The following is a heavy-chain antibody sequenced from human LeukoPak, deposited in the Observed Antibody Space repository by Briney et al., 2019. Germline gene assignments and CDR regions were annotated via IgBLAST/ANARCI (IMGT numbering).Heavy chain of an antibody. CDR3: ARDLEA. D-gene: IGHD3-3*01. Sequence: SVTVSFKGSAYTFTSYSISWLRQAPGKGHEWMGWISAYNANTNYAQKIQGRVTMTTGTSTSTAYMERRSVRADDTVVYSWARDLEAWGQGTLVTVSS. CDR2: ISAYNANT. CDR1: AYTFTSYS. J-gene: IGHJ5*02. V-gene: IGHV1-18*01.